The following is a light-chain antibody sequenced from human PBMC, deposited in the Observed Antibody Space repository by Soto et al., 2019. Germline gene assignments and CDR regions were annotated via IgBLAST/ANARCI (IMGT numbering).Light chain of an antibody. CDR1: QSVSSNY. V-gene: IGKV3-20*01. Sequence: EIVLTQSPGTLSLSPGERATLSRRASQSVSSNYLAWYQQTPGQAPRLLIYGASSRATGIPDRFSGSGSGTDFTLTISRLEPEDFAVYYCQQYVGSPRTFGQGTKVELK. J-gene: IGKJ1*01. CDR2: GAS. CDR3: QQYVGSPRT.